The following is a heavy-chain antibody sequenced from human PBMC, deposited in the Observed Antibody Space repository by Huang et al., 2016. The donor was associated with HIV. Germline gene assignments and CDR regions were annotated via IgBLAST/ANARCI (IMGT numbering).Heavy chain of an antibody. CDR1: GGSITSSNHY. D-gene: IGHD2-2*01. CDR3: ASGEYGKNAYDI. CDR2: FYYSGDA. J-gene: IGHJ3*02. Sequence: QLHLQQSGPGLVRPSETLSLICTVSGGSITSSNHYWGWIRQTPGKGLEWIGNFYYSGDAYYTPSLKKRVSISIDTSKGQFSLRLSSVIATDTAVYYCASGEYGKNAYDIWGQGTVVTVST. V-gene: IGHV4-39*01.